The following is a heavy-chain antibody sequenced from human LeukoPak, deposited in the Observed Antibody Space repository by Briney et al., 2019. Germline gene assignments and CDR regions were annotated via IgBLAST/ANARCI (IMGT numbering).Heavy chain of an antibody. J-gene: IGHJ5*02. CDR2: IYHSGST. CDR1: GYSISSGYY. CDR3: ARVSPIWTGTNWFDP. Sequence: SETLSLTCTVSGYSISSGYYWGWIRQPPGKGLEGIGSIYHSGSTYYNPSLKSRVTISVDTSKNQFSLKLSSVTAADTAVYYCARVSPIWTGTNWFDPWGQGTLVTVSS. V-gene: IGHV4-38-2*02. D-gene: IGHD3/OR15-3a*01.